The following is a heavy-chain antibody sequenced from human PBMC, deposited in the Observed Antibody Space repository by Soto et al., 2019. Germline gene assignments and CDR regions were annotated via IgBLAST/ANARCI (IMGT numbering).Heavy chain of an antibody. D-gene: IGHD2-2*01. CDR1: GGSISSSSYY. V-gene: IGHV4-39*01. J-gene: IGHJ3*02. CDR3: ASPKDCSSTSCYSYGAFDI. CDR2: IYDSGST. Sequence: QLQLQESGPGLVKPSETLSLTCTVSGGSISSSSYYWGWIRQPPGKGLEWIGSIYDSGSTYYNPALKRRVTISVDTSKNQFSLNLSSVTAADTAVYYCASPKDCSSTSCYSYGAFDIWGQGTMVTVSS.